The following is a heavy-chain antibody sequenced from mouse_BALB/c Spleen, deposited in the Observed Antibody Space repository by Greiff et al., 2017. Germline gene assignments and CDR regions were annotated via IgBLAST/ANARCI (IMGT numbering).Heavy chain of an antibody. CDR1: GYSFTDYI. V-gene: IGHV1-39*01. Sequence: VQLQQTGPELVKPGASVKISCKASGYSFTDYIMLWVKQSHGKSLEWIGNINPYYGSTSYNLKFKGKATLTVDKSSSTAYMQLNSLTSEDSAVYYCARGDYDFYFDYWGQGTTLTVSS. J-gene: IGHJ2*01. D-gene: IGHD2-4*01. CDR3: ARGDYDFYFDY. CDR2: INPYYGST.